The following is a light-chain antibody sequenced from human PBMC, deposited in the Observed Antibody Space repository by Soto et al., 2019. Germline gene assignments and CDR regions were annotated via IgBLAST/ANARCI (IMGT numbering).Light chain of an antibody. Sequence: QSALTQPASVSGSPEQSITISCTGTSSDVGSHNLVSWYQQHPGQAPKLIIYEVSKRPLGVSARFSASKSGNTASLTISGLQAEDEADYYCCSYGGSRAVFGGGTQLTVL. CDR3: CSYGGSRAV. CDR1: SSDVGSHNL. J-gene: IGLJ7*01. V-gene: IGLV2-23*02. CDR2: EVS.